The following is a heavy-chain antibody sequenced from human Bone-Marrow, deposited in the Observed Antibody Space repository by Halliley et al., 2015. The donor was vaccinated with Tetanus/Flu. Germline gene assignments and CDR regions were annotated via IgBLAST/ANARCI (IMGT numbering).Heavy chain of an antibody. Sequence: GLEWVALIGYDETRPSYADSVKGRFTISRDNSKNTLYLQVDSLRAEDTAVYYCARHYNDGYNDYWGQGALVTVSS. CDR3: ARHYNDGYNDY. D-gene: IGHD5-12*01. V-gene: IGHV3-33*01. CDR2: IGYDETRP. J-gene: IGHJ4*02.